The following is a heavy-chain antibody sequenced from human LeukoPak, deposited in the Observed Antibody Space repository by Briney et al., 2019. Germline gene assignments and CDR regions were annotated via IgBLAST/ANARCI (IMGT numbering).Heavy chain of an antibody. V-gene: IGHV4-34*01. CDR2: INHSGGT. Sequence: SETLSLTCAVYGGSFSGYSWNWIRQPPVKGLEWIGEINHSGGTNYNPSLKSRVTISVDTSKKQFSLKLSSVTAADTAVYYCARDPDFGYSYDNRGDYWGQGTLVTVSS. CDR1: GGSFSGYS. J-gene: IGHJ4*02. CDR3: ARDPDFGYSYDNRGDY. D-gene: IGHD5-18*01.